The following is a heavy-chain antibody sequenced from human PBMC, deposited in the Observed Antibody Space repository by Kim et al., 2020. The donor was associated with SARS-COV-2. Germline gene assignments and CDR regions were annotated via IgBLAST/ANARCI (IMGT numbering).Heavy chain of an antibody. CDR2: IGTAGDT. D-gene: IGHD4-17*01. CDR1: GFTFSSYD. Sequence: GGSLRLSCAASGFTFSSYDMHWVRQPTGKGLEWVSAIGTAGDTYYPGSVKGRFTISRENAKNSFYLQMNSLRAGDTAVYYCARADYGDNYYYYYGMDVWGQGPTVTVSS. V-gene: IGHV3-13*01. CDR3: ARADYGDNYYYYYGMDV. J-gene: IGHJ6*02.